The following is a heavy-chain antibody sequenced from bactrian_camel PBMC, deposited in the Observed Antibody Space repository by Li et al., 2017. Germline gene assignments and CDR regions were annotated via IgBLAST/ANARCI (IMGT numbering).Heavy chain of an antibody. Sequence: HVQLVESGGGSVQAGGSLRLSCVASGSVDSYSRFCMGWFRQAPGKGLEWVSSIFTGGGVTYYGDSAKGRFTISRDSAKNRIYLQMNSLNPEDTAMYYCAADKTWYTNSLIDTAYNYWGRGTQVTVS. J-gene: IGHJ4*01. D-gene: IGHD1*01. CDR3: AADKTWYTNSLIDTAYNY. CDR1: GSVDSYSRFC. CDR2: IFTGGGVT. V-gene: IGHV3S6*01.